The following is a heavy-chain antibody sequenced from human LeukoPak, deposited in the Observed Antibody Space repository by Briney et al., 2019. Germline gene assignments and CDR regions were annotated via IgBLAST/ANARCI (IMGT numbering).Heavy chain of an antibody. CDR1: GGSISGYY. J-gene: IGHJ2*01. V-gene: IGHV4-59*12. CDR2: IYYSGIT. D-gene: IGHD6-13*01. Sequence: PSETLSLTCTVSGGSISGYYWSWIRQPPGKGLEWIGYIYYSGITNYNPSLKSRVTMSVDTSKNQFSLKLSSVTAADTAVYYCARCAAGTALSSYWYFDLWGRGTLVTVSS. CDR3: ARCAAGTALSSYWYFDL.